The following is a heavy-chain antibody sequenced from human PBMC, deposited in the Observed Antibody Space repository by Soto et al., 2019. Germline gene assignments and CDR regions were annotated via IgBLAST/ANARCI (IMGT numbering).Heavy chain of an antibody. J-gene: IGHJ5*02. D-gene: IGHD4-17*01. CDR3: ARDATVTPGGPQGWFDP. V-gene: IGHV4-31*03. CDR2: VYYSGST. Sequence: QVQLQESGPGLVKPSQTLSLTCTVSGGSISSGGYYWSWIRQHPGKGLEWIGYVYYSGSTYYNPSLKNRVTISADTSKNHFSLKLSSVTAADTAVYYCARDATVTPGGPQGWFDPWGQGTLVTFSS. CDR1: GGSISSGGYY.